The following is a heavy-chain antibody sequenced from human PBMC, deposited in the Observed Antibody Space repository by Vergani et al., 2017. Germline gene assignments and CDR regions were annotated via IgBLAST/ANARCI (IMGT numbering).Heavy chain of an antibody. CDR3: ARLDYGGNTRDY. CDR2: INPSGGST. CDR1: GFTFTSYY. J-gene: IGHJ4*02. V-gene: IGHV1-46*03. Sequence: QVQLVQSGAEVKKPGASVKVSCKASGFTFTSYYMHWVRQAPGQGLEWMGIINPSGGSTSYAQKFQGRVTMTRDTSTSKVYMELSSLRSEDTAVYYCARLDYGGNTRDYWGQGTLVTVSS. D-gene: IGHD4-23*01.